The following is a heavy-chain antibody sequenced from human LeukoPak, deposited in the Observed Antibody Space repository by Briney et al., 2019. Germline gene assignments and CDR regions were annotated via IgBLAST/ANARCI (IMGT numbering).Heavy chain of an antibody. V-gene: IGHV3-30*18. J-gene: IGHJ4*02. CDR2: ISYDGSNK. CDR3: AKGGPYDSSGYLPYYFDY. Sequence: GRSLRLSCAASGFTFSSYGMHWVRQAPGKGLEWVAVISYDGSNKYYADSVKGRFTISRDNSKNTLYLQMNSLRAEDTAVYYCAKGGPYDSSGYLPYYFDYWGQGTLVTVSS. CDR1: GFTFSSYG. D-gene: IGHD3-22*01.